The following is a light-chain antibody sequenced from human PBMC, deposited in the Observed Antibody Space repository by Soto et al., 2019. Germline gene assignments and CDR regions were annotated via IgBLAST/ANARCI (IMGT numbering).Light chain of an antibody. V-gene: IGLV2-8*01. CDR1: SSDVGGYNY. J-gene: IGLJ1*01. CDR3: LSYADTAYV. Sequence: QSVLTQPPSASGSPGQSVTISCAGTSSDVGGYNYVSWYQQYPGKVPKLMIYEVSERPSGVPDRFSGSKSGNTAFLTVSGLQAEDEADHYCLSYADTAYVFGTGTKLTVL. CDR2: EVS.